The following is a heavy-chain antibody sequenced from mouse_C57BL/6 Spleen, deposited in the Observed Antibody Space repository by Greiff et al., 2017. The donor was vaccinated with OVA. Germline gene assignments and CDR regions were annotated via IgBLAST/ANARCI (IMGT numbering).Heavy chain of an antibody. V-gene: IGHV1-15*01. CDR2: IDPETGGT. CDR1: GYTFTDYE. J-gene: IGHJ3*01. CDR3: TALYYGALAY. D-gene: IGHD2-1*01. Sequence: QVQLQQSGAELVRPGASVTLSCKASGYTFTDYEMHWVKQTPVHGLEWIGAIDPETGGTAYNQKFKGKAILTADKSSSTAYMELRSLTSEDSAVYYCTALYYGALAYWGQGTLVTVSA.